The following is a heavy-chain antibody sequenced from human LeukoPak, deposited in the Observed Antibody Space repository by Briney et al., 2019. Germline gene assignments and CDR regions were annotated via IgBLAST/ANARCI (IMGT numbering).Heavy chain of an antibody. J-gene: IGHJ4*02. V-gene: IGHV1-2*06. Sequence: ASVKVSCKASGYTFTGYYMHWVRQAPGQGLEWMGRINPNSGGTNYAQKFQGRVTMTRDTSISTAYMELSRLRSDDTAVYYCARGGPGGGGNSGVGYWGQGTLVTVSS. CDR1: GYTFTGYY. CDR2: INPNSGGT. D-gene: IGHD4-23*01. CDR3: ARGGPGGGGNSGVGY.